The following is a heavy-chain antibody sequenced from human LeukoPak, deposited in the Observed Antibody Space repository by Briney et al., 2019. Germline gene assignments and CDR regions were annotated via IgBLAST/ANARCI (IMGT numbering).Heavy chain of an antibody. Sequence: GSLRLSCAASGFTFSSYGMHWVRQAPGKGVEWMGRTYYSGSTYYNPSLKSRVTISVDTSKNQCSLKLSSVTAADTALYYCARREGSGWSRNNWFDPWGQGTLVTLSS. CDR3: ARREGSGWSRNNWFDP. V-gene: IGHV4-59*05. CDR1: GFTFSSYG. J-gene: IGHJ5*02. D-gene: IGHD6-19*01. CDR2: TYYSGST.